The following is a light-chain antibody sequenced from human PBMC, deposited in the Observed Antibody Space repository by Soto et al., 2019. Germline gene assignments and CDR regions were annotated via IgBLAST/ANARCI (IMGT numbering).Light chain of an antibody. J-gene: IGLJ3*02. CDR1: SGHSSYA. CDR3: QTWGTCTLV. CDR2: LYSDGSH. Sequence: QAVLTQPPSASASLGDWVKLTCTLSSGHSSYADAGHQQQPEQGPRHLMMLYSDGSHSKGDGIPDRFSGSSSGAERYLTISGLQYDDESDYYCQTWGTCTLVFGGGTKLTVL. V-gene: IGLV4-69*01.